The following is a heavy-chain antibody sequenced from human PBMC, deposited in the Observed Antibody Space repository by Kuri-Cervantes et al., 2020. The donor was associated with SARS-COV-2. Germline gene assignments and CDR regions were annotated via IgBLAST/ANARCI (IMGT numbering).Heavy chain of an antibody. Sequence: SETLSLTCTVSGGSITNYYWSWIRQPPGKGLEWIGNIYSSGRTNYNPSLKSRATILVYTSHNHFSLNLASVTAANTAVYYCAKHDYGDYGTFDYWGPGTLVTVSS. V-gene: IGHV4-59*08. J-gene: IGHJ4*02. CDR3: AKHDYGDYGTFDY. D-gene: IGHD4-17*01. CDR2: IYSSGRT. CDR1: GGSITNYY.